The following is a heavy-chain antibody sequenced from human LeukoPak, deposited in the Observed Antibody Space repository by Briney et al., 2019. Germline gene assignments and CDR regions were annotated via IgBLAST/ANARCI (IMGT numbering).Heavy chain of an antibody. CDR2: IRFTGSYI. V-gene: IGHV3-21*01. Sequence: GGSLRLSCAASGFTFTSYSMNWVRQAPGRGLEWVSSIRFTGSYIYYADSVKGRFTISRDDAKNLLSLQMISLRVEDTAVYYCARAGTRRDGYNSDYWGQGTLVTVSS. D-gene: IGHD5-24*01. CDR3: ARAGTRRDGYNSDY. CDR1: GFTFTSYS. J-gene: IGHJ4*02.